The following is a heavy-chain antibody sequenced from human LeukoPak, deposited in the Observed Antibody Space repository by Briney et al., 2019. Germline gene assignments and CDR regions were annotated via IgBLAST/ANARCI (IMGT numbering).Heavy chain of an antibody. CDR2: ISSSSSTI. J-gene: IGHJ6*02. V-gene: IGHV3-48*04. CDR3: ARGGGLDV. D-gene: IGHD3-16*01. CDR1: GFTFSSYA. Sequence: GGSLRLSCAASGFTFSSYALNWVRQAPGKGLEWVSYISSSSSTIYYTDSVKGRFTISKDNAKNSLYLQMSNLRAEDTAVYFCARGGGLDVWGQGATVTVSS.